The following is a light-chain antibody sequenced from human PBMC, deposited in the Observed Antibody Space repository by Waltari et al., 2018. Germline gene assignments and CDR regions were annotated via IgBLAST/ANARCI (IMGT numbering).Light chain of an antibody. V-gene: IGKV3-15*01. J-gene: IGKJ1*01. CDR1: QDISSD. Sequence: EIVMTQSPATLSVSPGERATLSCRASQDISSDLAWYQQRPGRAPRLLIFGASTRATGVPARFSGSGSGTEFTLTISSLQSEDFGIYYCQQSKIWPAFGQGTKVEIK. CDR2: GAS. CDR3: QQSKIWPA.